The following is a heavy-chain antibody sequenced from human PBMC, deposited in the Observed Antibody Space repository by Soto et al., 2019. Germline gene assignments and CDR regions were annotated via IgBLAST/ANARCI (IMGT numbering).Heavy chain of an antibody. J-gene: IGHJ6*02. V-gene: IGHV3-30*03. CDR3: ARIKLVEWFFINVDVYDMDV. Sequence: GGSLRLSCAASGFTFSSYGMHWVRQAPGKGLEWVSVISCDGRNKYYADSVEGRFTVSRDNARNSVSLQMDSLRDEDAAVYYCARIKLVEWFFINVDVYDMDVWGQGTPVTVSS. CDR2: ISCDGRNK. CDR1: GFTFSSYG. D-gene: IGHD3-3*01.